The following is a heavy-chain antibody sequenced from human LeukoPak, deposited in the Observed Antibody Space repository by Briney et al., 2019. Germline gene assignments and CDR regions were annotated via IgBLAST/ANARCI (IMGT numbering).Heavy chain of an antibody. CDR3: ARPHRSGWYGVYDT. CDR2: FAYSGTT. D-gene: IGHD6-19*01. CDR1: DGSISSHY. J-gene: IGHJ3*02. Sequence: PSETLSLTCKVSDGSISSHYWSWIRQPPGKGLEWIGHFAYSGTTSYNASLKSRVTISVDTSKNQFSLKLTSVTAADTAVYYCARPHRSGWYGVYDTWGQGTMVTVSS. V-gene: IGHV4-59*08.